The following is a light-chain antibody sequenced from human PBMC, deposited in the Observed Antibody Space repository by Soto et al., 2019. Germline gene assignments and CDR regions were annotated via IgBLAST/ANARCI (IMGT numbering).Light chain of an antibody. CDR1: QSVSSN. J-gene: IGKJ2*03. Sequence: EIVLTQSTGTLSLSPGERATLSCRASQSVSSNLAWYQQKPGQAPRLLIYGASSRATGISDRFSGSGSGTDFTLTISRLEPEDVAVYYCQHHGNSPPYSFGRGTKLEIK. V-gene: IGKV3-20*01. CDR2: GAS. CDR3: QHHGNSPPYS.